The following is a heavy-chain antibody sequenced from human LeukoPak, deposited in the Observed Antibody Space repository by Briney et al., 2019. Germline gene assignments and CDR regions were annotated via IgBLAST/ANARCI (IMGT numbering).Heavy chain of an antibody. V-gene: IGHV3-7*01. CDR3: VRGGTYWTVS. Sequence: GGSLRLSCAASGFAFSASYMSWVRQAPGKGLEWVATIKPDGREKYHVDSVSGRFTISRDNTNDSLFLQMNSLRVDDTAVYYCVRGGTYWTVSWGQGTLVNVS. J-gene: IGHJ5*01. CDR1: GFAFSASY. CDR2: IKPDGREK.